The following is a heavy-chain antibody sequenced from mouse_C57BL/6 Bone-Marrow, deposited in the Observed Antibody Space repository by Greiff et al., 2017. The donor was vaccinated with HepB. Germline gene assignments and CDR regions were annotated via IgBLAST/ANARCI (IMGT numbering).Heavy chain of an antibody. CDR3: VRDPTTVVATDVYYYAMDY. Sequence: EVKLQESGGGLVQPKGSLKLSCAASGFTFNTYAMHWVRQAPGKGLEWVARIRSKSSNYATYYADSVKDRFTISRDDSHSRLYPQMNNLKTEDTAMYYCVRDPTTVVATDVYYYAMDYWGQGTSVTVSS. CDR2: IRSKSSNYAT. D-gene: IGHD1-1*01. J-gene: IGHJ4*01. V-gene: IGHV10-3*01. CDR1: GFTFNTYA.